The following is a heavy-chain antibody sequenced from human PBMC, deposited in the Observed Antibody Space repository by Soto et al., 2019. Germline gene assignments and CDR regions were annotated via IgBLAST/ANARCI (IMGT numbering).Heavy chain of an antibody. CDR2: NSPMFGAA. D-gene: IGHD3-10*01. CDR1: GGTFNTYA. V-gene: IGHV1-69*19. J-gene: IGHJ4*02. Sequence: QVQLVQSGAEMKKPGSSVKVSCQSSGGTFNTYAMNWVRQAPGQGPEWMGDNSPMFGAANYAPKFQGRVTITADESTGTSYMQLSSLTSEGTALYFCAREVQVHTPAFVYWGQGTLVTVSS. CDR3: AREVQVHTPAFVY.